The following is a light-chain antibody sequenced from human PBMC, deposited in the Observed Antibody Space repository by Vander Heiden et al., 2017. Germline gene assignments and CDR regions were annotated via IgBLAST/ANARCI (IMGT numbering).Light chain of an antibody. CDR1: SGHSRYD. CDR2: INSDGSH. Sequence: QVVLTQSPSASASLGASVKLTCTLSSGHSRYDIAWHKQQPEKGPRFLMKINSDGSHSKGDGLPDRFSGSSSGAERYLTISTRQSEDEADYYCQTWGTGIRVFGGGTKLTVL. J-gene: IGLJ2*01. CDR3: QTWGTGIRV. V-gene: IGLV4-69*01.